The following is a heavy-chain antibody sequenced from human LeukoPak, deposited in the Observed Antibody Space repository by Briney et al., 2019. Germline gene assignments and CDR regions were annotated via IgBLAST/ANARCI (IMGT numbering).Heavy chain of an antibody. CDR2: ISSSGSTI. CDR1: GFTFSDYY. Sequence: GGSLRLSCAASGFTFSDYYMSWIRQAPGKGLEWLSYISSSGSTIYYADSVKGRFTISRDNAKNSLYLQMNSLRAEDTAVYYCARVSLNVLRYFDWLLPLDYWGQGTLVTVSS. J-gene: IGHJ4*02. CDR3: ARVSLNVLRYFDWLLPLDY. V-gene: IGHV3-11*04. D-gene: IGHD3-9*01.